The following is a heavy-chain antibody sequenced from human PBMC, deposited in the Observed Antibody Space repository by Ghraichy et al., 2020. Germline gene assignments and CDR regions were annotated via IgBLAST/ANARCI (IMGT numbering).Heavy chain of an antibody. CDR3: ARARGYSYGYVLDY. V-gene: IGHV3-53*01. J-gene: IGHJ4*02. D-gene: IGHD5-18*01. CDR1: GFTVSSNY. CDR2: IYSGGST. Sequence: GGSLRLSCAASGFTVSSNYMSWVRQAPGKGLEWVSVIYSGGSTYYADSVKGRFTISRDNSKNTLYLQMNSLRAEDTAVYYCARARGYSYGYVLDYWGQGTLVTVSS.